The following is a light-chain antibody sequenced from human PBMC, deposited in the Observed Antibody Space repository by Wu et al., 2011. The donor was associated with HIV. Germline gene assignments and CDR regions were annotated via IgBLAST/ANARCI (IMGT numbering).Light chain of an antibody. CDR1: RTVSSDY. Sequence: EIVLTQSPDTLSLSPRERATLSCRASRTVSSDYLAWYQQKPGQPPRLLIYGASTRATGIPDRFSGSGSGTDFTLTINKLEPDDVAVYYCQQRKSWGTFGGGTKVEIK. CDR3: QQRKSWGT. J-gene: IGKJ4*01. V-gene: IGKV3D-20*02. CDR2: GAS.